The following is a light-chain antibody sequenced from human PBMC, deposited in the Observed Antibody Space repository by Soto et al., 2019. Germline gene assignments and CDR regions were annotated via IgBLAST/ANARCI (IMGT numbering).Light chain of an antibody. J-gene: IGKJ1*01. CDR3: QQNHSTPRT. V-gene: IGKV1-39*01. CDR1: QSISSY. Sequence: DIQMTQSPFSLSASVGDRVTITCRASQSISSYLNWYQQKPGKAPKLLIYAASTLESGVPSRFSGSGSGRDFTLTISSLQPEDFATYYCQQNHSTPRTFGQGTKVEIK. CDR2: AAS.